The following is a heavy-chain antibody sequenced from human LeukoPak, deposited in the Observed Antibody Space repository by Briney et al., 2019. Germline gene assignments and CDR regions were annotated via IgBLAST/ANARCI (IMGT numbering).Heavy chain of an antibody. CDR2: IIPIFGTV. CDR1: GGTFSSYA. V-gene: IGHV1-69*13. CDR3: ASAVDKDYDYYYGMDV. Sequence: SVKVSCTPSGGTFSSYAISWVRQAPGQGLEWMGGIIPIFGTVNYAQKFQGRVTITADESTSTAYMELSSLRSEDTAVYYCASAVDKDYDYYYGMDVWGQGTTVTVSS. J-gene: IGHJ6*02. D-gene: IGHD3-9*01.